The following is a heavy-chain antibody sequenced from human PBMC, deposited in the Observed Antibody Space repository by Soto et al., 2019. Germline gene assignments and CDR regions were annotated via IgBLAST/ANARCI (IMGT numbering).Heavy chain of an antibody. Sequence: GGSLRLSCAASGFTFSSYSMNWVRQAPGKGLEWVSSISSSSSYIYYADSVKGRFTISRDNAKNSLYLQMNSLRAEDTAVYYCARDVGAGMTTVTDFDYWGQGTLVTVSS. CDR1: GFTFSSYS. V-gene: IGHV3-21*01. CDR2: ISSSSSYI. D-gene: IGHD4-17*01. J-gene: IGHJ4*02. CDR3: ARDVGAGMTTVTDFDY.